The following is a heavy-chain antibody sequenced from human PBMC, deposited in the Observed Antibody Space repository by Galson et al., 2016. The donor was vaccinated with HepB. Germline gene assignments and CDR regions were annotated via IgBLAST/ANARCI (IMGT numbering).Heavy chain of an antibody. CDR3: ARGGSDPFDY. Sequence: SVKVSCKASGYRFTRYGISWVRQAPGQGPEWIGWINNYNGHTNYAQKFQGRVTMTADTPTNTAYMELESLRSDDTAVYYCARGGSDPFDYWGQGTLVTVSS. J-gene: IGHJ4*02. D-gene: IGHD3-10*01. CDR1: GYRFTRYG. V-gene: IGHV1-18*01. CDR2: INNYNGHT.